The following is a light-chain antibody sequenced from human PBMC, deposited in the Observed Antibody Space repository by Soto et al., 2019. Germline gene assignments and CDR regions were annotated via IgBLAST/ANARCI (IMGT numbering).Light chain of an antibody. V-gene: IGKV1-5*03. CDR2: KAS. CDR3: QQYNSS. CDR1: QSISNW. J-gene: IGKJ4*01. Sequence: DIQMTQSPSTLSASVGDRVTITCRASQSISNWLAWYQQKPGKAPKLLIYKASNLESGVPSRFSGSGSGTEFTLTISSLQPDDFATYYCQQYNSSFGGGTKLEIK.